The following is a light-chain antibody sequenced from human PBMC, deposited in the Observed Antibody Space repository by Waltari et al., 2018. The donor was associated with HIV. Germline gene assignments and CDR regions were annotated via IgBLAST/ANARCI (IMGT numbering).Light chain of an antibody. CDR1: QSVSSN. J-gene: IGKJ2*01. CDR2: GAS. V-gene: IGKV3-15*01. Sequence: EIVMTQSPVTLSVSPGERATISCRASQSVSSNLDWYQQKPGQAPRLLIYGASTRATGIPARFSGSGSGTEFTLTISSLQSEDFAVYYGQQYNNWPRTFGQGTKLEIK. CDR3: QQYNNWPRT.